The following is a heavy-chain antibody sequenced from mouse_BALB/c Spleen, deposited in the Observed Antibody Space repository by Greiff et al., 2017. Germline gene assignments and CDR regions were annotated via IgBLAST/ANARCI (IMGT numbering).Heavy chain of an antibody. CDR3: TRGCYGNFGGY. CDR1: GYTFTSYW. D-gene: IGHD2-1*01. V-gene: IGHV1S22*01. CDR2: IYPGSGST. Sequence: LQQPGSELVRPGASVKLSCKASGYTFTSYWMHWVKQRHGQGLEWIGNIYPGSGSTNYDEKFKSKGTLTVDTSSSTAYMHLSSLTSEDSAVSYCTRGCYGNFGGYWGQGTTLTVSS. J-gene: IGHJ2*01.